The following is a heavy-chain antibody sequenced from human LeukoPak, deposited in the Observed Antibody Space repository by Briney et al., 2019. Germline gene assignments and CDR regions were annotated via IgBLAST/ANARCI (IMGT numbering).Heavy chain of an antibody. J-gene: IGHJ4*02. CDR2: INPNSGGT. CDR1: GYTFTNYS. V-gene: IGHV1-2*02. CDR3: ARPPDRYGDYLDY. D-gene: IGHD3-16*02. Sequence: GASVKVSCKASGYTFTNYSISWVRQAPGQGLEWMGWINPNSGGTNYAQKFQGRVTMTRDTSISTAYMELSRLRSDDTAVYYCARPPDRYGDYLDYWGQGTLVTVSS.